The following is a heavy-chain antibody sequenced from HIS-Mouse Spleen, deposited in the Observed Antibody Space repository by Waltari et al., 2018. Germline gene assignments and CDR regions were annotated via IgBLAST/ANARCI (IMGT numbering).Heavy chain of an antibody. Sequence: QVQLVQSGAEVKKPGGSVKVSCKAAGYSFTGYSTPWVRTAPGQGPEWMGWINPNSGGTNYAQKFPGRVTMTRHTSISTAYMELSRLRSDDTAVYYCARVGLGIAFDIWGQGTMVTVSS. CDR1: GYSFTGYS. CDR3: ARVGLGIAFDI. CDR2: INPNSGGT. J-gene: IGHJ3*02. D-gene: IGHD7-27*01. V-gene: IGHV1-2*02.